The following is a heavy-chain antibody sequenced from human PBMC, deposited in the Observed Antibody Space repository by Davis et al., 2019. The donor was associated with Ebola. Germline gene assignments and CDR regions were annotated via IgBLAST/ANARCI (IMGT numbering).Heavy chain of an antibody. V-gene: IGHV1-18*01. CDR2: ISGYNGDT. J-gene: IGHJ6*02. Sequence: ASVKVSCKASGYTFSSYGISWVRQAPGQGLEWVGWISGYNGDTNYAQNLQGRVTITTDTSTSTAYMELRSLRSDDTAVYYCARGSRNMDVWGQGTTVTVSS. CDR3: ARGSRNMDV. CDR1: GYTFSSYG.